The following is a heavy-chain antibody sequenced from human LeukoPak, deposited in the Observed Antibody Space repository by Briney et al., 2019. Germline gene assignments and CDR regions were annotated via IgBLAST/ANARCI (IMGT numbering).Heavy chain of an antibody. CDR2: INAGNGNT. CDR1: GYTFTSYA. D-gene: IGHD5-24*01. CDR3: ARDQIEMATIMDYYYGMDV. J-gene: IGHJ6*02. Sequence: VASVKVSCKASGYTFTSYAMHWVRQAPGQRLEWMGWINAGNGNTKYSQKFQGRVTITRDTSASTAYMELSSLRSEDTAVYYCARDQIEMATIMDYYYGMDVWGQGTTVTVSS. V-gene: IGHV1-3*01.